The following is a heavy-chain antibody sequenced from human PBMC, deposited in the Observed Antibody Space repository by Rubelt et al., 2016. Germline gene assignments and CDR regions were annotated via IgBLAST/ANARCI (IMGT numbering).Heavy chain of an antibody. D-gene: IGHD3-16*02. J-gene: IGHJ5*02. CDR2: ISAYNGNT. CDR3: ARVMITFGGVIEVGWFDP. V-gene: IGHV1-18*01. CDR1: GYTFTSYG. Sequence: QVQLVQSGAEVKKPGASVKVSCKASGYTFTSYGISWVRQAPGQGLEWMGWISAYNGNTNYAQKLQGRVTRTTDTSTGTAYMGRRSLRSGGTAVYYCARVMITFGGVIEVGWFDPWGQGTLVTVSS.